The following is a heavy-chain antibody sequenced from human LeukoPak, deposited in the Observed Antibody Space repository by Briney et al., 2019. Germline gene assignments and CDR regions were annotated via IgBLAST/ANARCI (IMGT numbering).Heavy chain of an antibody. J-gene: IGHJ4*02. D-gene: IGHD2-21*02. Sequence: SETLSLTCTASGASVSSYYWSWIRQPPGKGLEWIGYIYFSENTIYNPSLRSRLTISVDASKNQFSLKLSSVTAADTAVYYCAACLRGGDCFSFDYWGRGTLVTVSS. CDR2: IYFSENT. CDR3: AACLRGGDCFSFDY. CDR1: GASVSSYY. V-gene: IGHV4-59*02.